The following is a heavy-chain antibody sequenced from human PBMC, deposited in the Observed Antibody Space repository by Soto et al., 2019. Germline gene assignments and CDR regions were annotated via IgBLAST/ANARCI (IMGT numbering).Heavy chain of an antibody. CDR3: AKVPWLVVEERDWFDP. CDR2: ISGSGGST. D-gene: IGHD6-19*01. J-gene: IGHJ5*02. CDR1: GFTFSSYA. Sequence: GGSLRLSCAASGFTFSSYAMSWVRQAPGKGLEWVSAISGSGGSTYYADSVKGRFTISRDNSKNTLYLQMNSLRAEDTAVYYCAKVPWLVVEERDWFDPWGQGTLVTVSS. V-gene: IGHV3-23*01.